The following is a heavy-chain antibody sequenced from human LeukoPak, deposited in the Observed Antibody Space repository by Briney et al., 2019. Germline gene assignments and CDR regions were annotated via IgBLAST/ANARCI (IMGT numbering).Heavy chain of an antibody. CDR2: MNANSGNT. CDR3: ARDSPYCSGGSCYNRY. D-gene: IGHD2-15*01. V-gene: IGHV1-8*01. Sequence: ASVKVSCKASGYTFTSYDINWVRQATGQGLEWMGWMNANSGNTGYAQKFQGRVTMTRDTSISTAYMELSRLRSDDTAVYYCARDSPYCSGGSCYNRYWGQGTLVTVSS. CDR1: GYTFTSYD. J-gene: IGHJ4*02.